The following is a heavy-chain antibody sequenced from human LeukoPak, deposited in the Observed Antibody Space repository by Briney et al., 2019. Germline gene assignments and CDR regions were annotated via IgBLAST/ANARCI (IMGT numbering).Heavy chain of an antibody. Sequence: SVKVSCKASGGTFSSYAISWVRQAPGQGLEWMGRIIPILGIANYAQKFQGRVTITADKSTSTAYMEQSSLRSEDTAVYYCATRTTVTPKAYFDYWGQGTLVTVSS. J-gene: IGHJ4*02. D-gene: IGHD4-11*01. CDR2: IIPILGIA. CDR3: ATRTTVTPKAYFDY. V-gene: IGHV1-69*04. CDR1: GGTFSSYA.